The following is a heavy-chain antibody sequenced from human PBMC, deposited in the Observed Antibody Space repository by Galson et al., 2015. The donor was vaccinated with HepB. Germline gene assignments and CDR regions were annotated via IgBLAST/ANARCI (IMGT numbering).Heavy chain of an antibody. CDR3: AREIYYYDSSGYPTRRGAFDI. J-gene: IGHJ3*02. V-gene: IGHV1-3*01. Sequence: SVKVSCKASGYTFTSYAMHWVRQAPGQRLEWMGWINAGNGNTKYSQKFQGRVTITRDTSASTAYMELSSLRSEDTAVYYCAREIYYYDSSGYPTRRGAFDIWGQGTMVTVSS. D-gene: IGHD3-22*01. CDR1: GYTFTSYA. CDR2: INAGNGNT.